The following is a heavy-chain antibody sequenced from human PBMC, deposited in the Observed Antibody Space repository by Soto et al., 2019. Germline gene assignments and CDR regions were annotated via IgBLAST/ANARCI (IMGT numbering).Heavy chain of an antibody. CDR2: FIPILDMA. CDR1: GGTFNTYT. J-gene: IGHJ4*02. CDR3: AITYCRDNSCPRDFDF. Sequence: QVQVVQSGAEVKKPESSVKVSCKPSGGTFNTYTVNWVRLAPGHGLEWMGRFIPILDMANYAQKFQTRVTITADRSTFTAYMELNSLTSDDTAVYYCAITYCRDNSCPRDFDFWGPGTLVTVSS. V-gene: IGHV1-69*02. D-gene: IGHD2-15*01.